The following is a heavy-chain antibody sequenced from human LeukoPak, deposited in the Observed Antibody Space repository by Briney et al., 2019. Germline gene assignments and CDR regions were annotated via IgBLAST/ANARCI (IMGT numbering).Heavy chain of an antibody. V-gene: IGHV4-4*02. CDR2: IYHSGST. Sequence: SETLSLTCAVSGGSISSSNWWSWVPQPPGKGLEWIGEIYHSGSTNYNPSLKSRVTISVDKSKNQFSLKLSSVTAADTAVYYCARDPNGSGWFDYWGQGTLVTVSS. J-gene: IGHJ5*01. CDR1: GGSISSSNW. CDR3: ARDPNGSGWFDY. D-gene: IGHD6-19*01.